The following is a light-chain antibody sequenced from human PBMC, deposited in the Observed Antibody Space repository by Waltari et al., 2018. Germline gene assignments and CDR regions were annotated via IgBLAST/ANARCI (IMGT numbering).Light chain of an antibody. V-gene: IGLV2-14*03. CDR3: SSYTSTNTLAV. CDR1: SSDVGGYNY. CDR2: DVS. J-gene: IGLJ1*01. Sequence: QSALTQPASVSGSPGHSITISCTGTSSDVGGYNYVSWYQQHPGKAPKLIIYDVSNRPSGVSNRFSGSKSGNTASLTISGLQAEDEADYYCSSYTSTNTLAVFGTGTKVTVL.